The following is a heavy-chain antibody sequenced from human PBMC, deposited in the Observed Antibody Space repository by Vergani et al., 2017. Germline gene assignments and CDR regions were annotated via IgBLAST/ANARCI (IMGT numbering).Heavy chain of an antibody. CDR3: ASALLESSSTTWAFDI. D-gene: IGHD6-13*01. CDR2: ISSSGSTI. J-gene: IGHJ3*02. V-gene: IGHV3-11*01. CDR1: GFTFSDYY. Sequence: QVQLVESGGGLVKPGGSLRLSCAASGFTFSDYYMSWIRQAPGKGLEWVSYISSSGSTIYYADSVKGLFTISRDNAKNSLYLRLNSLRAEDTAVYYCASALLESSSTTWAFDIWGQGTMVTVSS.